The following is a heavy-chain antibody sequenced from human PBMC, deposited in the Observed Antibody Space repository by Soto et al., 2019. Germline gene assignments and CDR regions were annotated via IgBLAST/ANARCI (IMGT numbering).Heavy chain of an antibody. Sequence: EVQLVESGGGLVKPGGSLRLSCAASGFTFSSYSMNWVRQAPGKGLEWVSSISSSSSYIYYADSVKGRFTISRDNAKNSLYLQMNSLRAEETAVYYCARDRSSWYRELGGYYYYMDVWGKGTTVTVSS. J-gene: IGHJ6*03. V-gene: IGHV3-21*01. CDR3: ARDRSSWYRELGGYYYYMDV. D-gene: IGHD6-13*01. CDR2: ISSSSSYI. CDR1: GFTFSSYS.